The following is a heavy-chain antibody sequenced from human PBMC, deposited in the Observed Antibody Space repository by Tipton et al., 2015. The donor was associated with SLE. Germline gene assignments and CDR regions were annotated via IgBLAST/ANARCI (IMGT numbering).Heavy chain of an antibody. CDR1: GFIFTNFA. D-gene: IGHD6-6*01. V-gene: IGHV3-66*02. Sequence: SLRLSCAASGFIFTNFAFGWVRQAPGKGLEWVSIIYAGGRTFYTESVKGRFTISRDSSINTVYLQMNSLRAEDTAIYYCARGPRPTDAFDIWGHGTMVTVSS. J-gene: IGHJ3*02. CDR3: ARGPRPTDAFDI. CDR2: IYAGGRT.